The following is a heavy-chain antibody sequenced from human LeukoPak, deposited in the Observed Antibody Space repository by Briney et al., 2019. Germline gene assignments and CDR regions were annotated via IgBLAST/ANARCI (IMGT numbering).Heavy chain of an antibody. D-gene: IGHD3-10*01. J-gene: IGHJ4*02. V-gene: IGHV3-74*01. Sequence: GGSLRLSCAASGFTFSSYAMHWVRQAPGKGLVWVSGINSDGSSTSYADSVKGRFTISRDNAKNTLYLQMNSLRAEDTAVYYCARYMVRGVPFDYWGQGTLVTVSS. CDR2: INSDGSST. CDR1: GFTFSSYA. CDR3: ARYMVRGVPFDY.